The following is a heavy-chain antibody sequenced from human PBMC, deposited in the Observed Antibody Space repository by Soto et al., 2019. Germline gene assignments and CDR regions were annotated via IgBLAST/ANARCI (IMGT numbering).Heavy chain of an antibody. D-gene: IGHD3-10*01. V-gene: IGHV5-51*01. CDR1: GYSFTSYW. CDR2: IYPGDSDT. J-gene: IGHJ6*02. Sequence: PGESLKISCKGSGYSFTSYWIGWVRQMPGKGLEWMGIIYPGDSDTRYSPSFQGQVTISADKSISTAYLQWSSLKASDTAMYYCARLRYGSGSYYCGMDVWGQGTTVTVSS. CDR3: ARLRYGSGSYYCGMDV.